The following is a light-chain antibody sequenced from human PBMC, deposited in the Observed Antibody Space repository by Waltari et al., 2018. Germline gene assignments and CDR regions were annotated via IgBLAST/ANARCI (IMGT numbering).Light chain of an antibody. CDR1: QGVGSY. V-gene: IGKV3-11*01. CDR2: DAS. J-gene: IGKJ4*01. Sequence: EIVLTQSPATLSLSPGERATLSCRASQGVGSYLVWYQLRPGKAPRLLIYDASNRACGIPSRFSGSVSGTDFTLTISSRVPKGFAVYYCQQRSIWPRTFGGGTKVEIK. CDR3: QQRSIWPRT.